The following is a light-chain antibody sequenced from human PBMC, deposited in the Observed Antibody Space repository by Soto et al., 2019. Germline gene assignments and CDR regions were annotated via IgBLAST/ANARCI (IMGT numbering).Light chain of an antibody. Sequence: QSALPEPASVSGSPGQSNTISCTGTSSDVGGYNYVSWYQQHPGKAPKLMIYEVSNRPSGVSNRFSGSKSGNTASLTISGLQAEDEADYYCSSYTSSSTLVFGPGTKVTVL. CDR2: EVS. CDR1: SSDVGGYNY. V-gene: IGLV2-14*01. CDR3: SSYTSSSTLV. J-gene: IGLJ1*01.